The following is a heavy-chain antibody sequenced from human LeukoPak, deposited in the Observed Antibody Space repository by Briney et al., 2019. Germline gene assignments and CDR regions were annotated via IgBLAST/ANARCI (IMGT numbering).Heavy chain of an antibody. CDR3: ASSLSGSYASDY. Sequence: SVKVSSKASGGTFSSYTISWVRQAPGQGLEWMGRIIPILGIANYAQKFQGRVTITADKSTSTAYMELSSLRSEDTAVYYCASSLSGSYASDYWGQGTLVTVSS. CDR2: IIPILGIA. D-gene: IGHD1-26*01. J-gene: IGHJ4*02. CDR1: GGTFSSYT. V-gene: IGHV1-69*02.